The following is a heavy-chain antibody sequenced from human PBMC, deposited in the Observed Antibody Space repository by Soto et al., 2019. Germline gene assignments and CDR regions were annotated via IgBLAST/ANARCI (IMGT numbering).Heavy chain of an antibody. CDR3: ARELGYCSGGSCYNWFDP. V-gene: IGHV3-53*01. CDR2: IYSDGST. D-gene: IGHD2-15*01. J-gene: IGHJ5*02. CDR1: GFTVSSNY. Sequence: PGGSLRLSCAASGFTVSSNYMSWVRQAPGKGLEWVSFIYSDGSTYYADSVKGRFTISRDNSKNTLYLQMNSLRAEDTAVYYCARELGYCSGGSCYNWFDPWGQGTLVTVSS.